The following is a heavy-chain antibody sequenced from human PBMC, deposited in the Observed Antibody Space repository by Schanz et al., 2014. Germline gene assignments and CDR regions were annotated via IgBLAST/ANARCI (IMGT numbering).Heavy chain of an antibody. CDR3: ARDGVDAAAGGNY. CDR2: INPSGGST. J-gene: IGHJ4*02. V-gene: IGHV1-46*03. D-gene: IGHD6-13*01. Sequence: QVQLVESGSELKKPGASVKVSCKASGYTFTSDSMHWVRQAPGQGLEWMGMINPSGGSTTYAQKFQGRVTMTRDTSTSTVYMELSSLRSEDTAVYYCARDGVDAAAGGNYWGQGTLVTASS. CDR1: GYTFTSDS.